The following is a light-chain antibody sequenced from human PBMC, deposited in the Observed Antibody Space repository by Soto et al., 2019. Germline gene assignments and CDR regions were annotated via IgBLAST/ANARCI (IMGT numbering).Light chain of an antibody. Sequence: QSVLTQPASVSGSPGQSITISCTGTSSDVAGYNYVSWYQQHPGKAPKLMIYEVTNRPSGVSNRFSGSRSGNTASLTISGLQPEDEADYYCSSYTSSSLVVFGGGTKVTVL. J-gene: IGLJ2*01. CDR2: EVT. CDR3: SSYTSSSLVV. CDR1: SSDVAGYNY. V-gene: IGLV2-14*01.